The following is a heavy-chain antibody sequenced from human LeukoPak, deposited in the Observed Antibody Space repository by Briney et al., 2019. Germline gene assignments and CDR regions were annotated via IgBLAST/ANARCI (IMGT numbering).Heavy chain of an antibody. J-gene: IGHJ4*02. V-gene: IGHV3-23*01. Sequence: SGGSLRLSCAASGFTFSSYAMSWVRQAPGKGLEWVSAISGSGGSTYYADSVKGRFTISRDNAKNSLYLQMNSLRAEDMAVYYCARAGRGYCSSTSCYLDYWGQGTLVTVSS. D-gene: IGHD2-2*01. CDR1: GFTFSSYA. CDR3: ARAGRGYCSSTSCYLDY. CDR2: ISGSGGST.